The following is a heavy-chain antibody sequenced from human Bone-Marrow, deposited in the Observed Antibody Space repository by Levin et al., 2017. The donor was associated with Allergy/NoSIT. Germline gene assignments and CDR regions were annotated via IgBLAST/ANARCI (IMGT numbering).Heavy chain of an antibody. Sequence: SQTLSLTCTVSGGSISSYHWSWIRQPPGKGLEWIGYIYYSGSTNYNPSLKSRVTISVDTSKNQFSLTLNSVTAADTAVYYCARDRVVTSGGTYYYYGMAVWGQGTTVTVSS. CDR3: ARDRVVTSGGTYYYYGMAV. V-gene: IGHV4-59*01. D-gene: IGHD2-21*02. CDR1: GGSISSYH. J-gene: IGHJ6*02. CDR2: IYYSGST.